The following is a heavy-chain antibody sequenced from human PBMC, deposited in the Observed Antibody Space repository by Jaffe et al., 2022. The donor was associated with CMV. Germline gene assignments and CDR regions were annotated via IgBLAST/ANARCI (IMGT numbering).Heavy chain of an antibody. D-gene: IGHD6-13*01. V-gene: IGHV5-51*01. CDR1: GYTFTSYW. Sequence: EVQLVQSGAEVKKPGESLRISCKGSGYTFTSYWIGWVRQMPGKGLEWMGIFYPGDSDTRYSPSFQGQVTISADKSISTAYLQWSSLKASDTAMYYCARHALSDGYRSSWYWGGAFDIWGQGTVVTVSS. CDR2: FYPGDSDT. J-gene: IGHJ3*02. CDR3: ARHALSDGYRSSWYWGGAFDI.